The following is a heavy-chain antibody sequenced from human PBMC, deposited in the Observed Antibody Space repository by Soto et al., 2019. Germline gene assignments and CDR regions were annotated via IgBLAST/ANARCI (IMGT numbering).Heavy chain of an antibody. CDR3: ARGGKYYDFWSGYALAPYYFDY. CDR2: ISYDGSNK. V-gene: IGHV3-30-3*01. D-gene: IGHD3-3*01. Sequence: PGGSLRLSCAASGFTFSSYAMHWVRQAPGKGLEWVAVISYDGSNKYYADSVKGRFTISRDNSKNTLYLQMNSLRAEDTAVYYCARGGKYYDFWSGYALAPYYFDYWGQGTLVTVSS. J-gene: IGHJ4*02. CDR1: GFTFSSYA.